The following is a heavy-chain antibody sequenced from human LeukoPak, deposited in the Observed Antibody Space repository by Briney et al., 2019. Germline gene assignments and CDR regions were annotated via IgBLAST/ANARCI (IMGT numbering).Heavy chain of an antibody. CDR3: AKEGPLLGPFDY. V-gene: IGHV3-30-3*01. CDR1: GFTFSSYA. CDR2: ISYDGSNK. J-gene: IGHJ4*02. D-gene: IGHD7-27*01. Sequence: GGSLRLSCAASGFTFSSYAMHWVRQAPGKGREWVAVISYDGSNKYYADSVKGRFTISRDNSKNTLYLQMNSLRAEDTAVYYCAKEGPLLGPFDYWGQKTLVTVSS.